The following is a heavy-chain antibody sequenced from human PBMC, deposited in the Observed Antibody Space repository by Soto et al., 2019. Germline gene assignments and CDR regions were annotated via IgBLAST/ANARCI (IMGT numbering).Heavy chain of an antibody. J-gene: IGHJ6*02. Sequence: QVQLQESGPGLVKPSQTLSLTCTVSGSSISSGDYYWSWIRQPPGKGLEWIGYIYYSGSTYYNPSLNTRVTISLDTSKNQFSLKLSSVTAADTAVYYCARATSNYGDYYYYYGMDVWGQGTTGTVSS. V-gene: IGHV4-30-4*01. D-gene: IGHD4-17*01. CDR1: GSSISSGDYY. CDR2: IYYSGST. CDR3: ARATSNYGDYYYYYGMDV.